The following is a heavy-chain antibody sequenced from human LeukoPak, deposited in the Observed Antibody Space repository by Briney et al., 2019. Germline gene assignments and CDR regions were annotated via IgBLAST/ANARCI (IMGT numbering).Heavy chain of an antibody. CDR3: ARDGVTYYYGMDV. CDR2: IKQDGSEK. D-gene: IGHD3-16*01. CDR1: GFTFSSYW. V-gene: IGHV3-7*01. Sequence: GGSLRLSCAASGFTFSSYWMSWVRQAPGKGLEWVANIKQDGSEKYYVDSVKGRFTISRDNAKNSLYLQMNSLRAEDTAVYYCARDGVTYYYGMDVWGQGTTVTVSS. J-gene: IGHJ6*02.